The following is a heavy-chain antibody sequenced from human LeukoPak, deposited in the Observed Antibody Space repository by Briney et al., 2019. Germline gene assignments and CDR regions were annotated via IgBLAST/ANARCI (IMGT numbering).Heavy chain of an antibody. D-gene: IGHD4-11*01. CDR2: IYTSGSA. CDR1: GGSISSYY. J-gene: IGHJ6*03. Sequence: PSETLSLTCPVSGGSISSYYWSWIRQPAGKGLEWIGRIYTSGSANYNPSLKSRVTMSVDTSKNQFSLKLSSVTAADTAVYYCARDAALTRLTTAAGAGYYYYYMDVWGKGTTVTVSS. V-gene: IGHV4-4*07. CDR3: ARDAALTRLTTAAGAGYYYYYMDV.